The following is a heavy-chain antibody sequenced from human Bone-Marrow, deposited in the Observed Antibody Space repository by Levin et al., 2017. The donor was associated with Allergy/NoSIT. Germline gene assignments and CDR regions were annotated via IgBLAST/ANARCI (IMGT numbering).Heavy chain of an antibody. J-gene: IGHJ3*02. Sequence: SETLSLTCSVSGGSISRNYWSWIRQPPGKGLEWIGYIYDSGSTNYNPSLKSRVTISVDTSKTQFSLKLSSVTAADTAVYYCARDRPATYAFDIWGQGTMVTVSS. CDR1: GGSISRNY. CDR2: IYDSGST. D-gene: IGHD2-2*01. V-gene: IGHV4-59*13. CDR3: ARDRPATYAFDI.